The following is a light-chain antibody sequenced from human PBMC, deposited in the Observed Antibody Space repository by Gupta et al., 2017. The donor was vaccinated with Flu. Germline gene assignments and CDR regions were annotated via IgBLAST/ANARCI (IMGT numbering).Light chain of an antibody. V-gene: IGLV6-57*01. J-gene: IGLJ3*02. CDR2: EDN. Sequence: NFMLTQPHSVSESPGKTVTISCTRSGGSISTNYVQWYQQRPGSSPTTVIFEDNRRPSEVPDRFSGSIDSSSNSASLTISRLKTEDEADYFCQSYDSFNSVWVFGGGTKLTVL. CDR1: GGSISTNY. CDR3: QSYDSFNSVWV.